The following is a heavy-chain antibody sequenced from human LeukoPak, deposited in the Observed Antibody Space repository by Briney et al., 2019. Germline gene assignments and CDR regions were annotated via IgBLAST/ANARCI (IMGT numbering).Heavy chain of an antibody. J-gene: IGHJ4*02. V-gene: IGHV3-48*01. Sequence: PGGSLRLSCAASGFTFNSYSMNWVRQAPGKGLEWVSYISSSSSTIYYADSVKGRFTISRDNAKNSLYLQMNSLRAEDTAVYYCARIGGQQLVKVQKWGQGTLVTVSS. D-gene: IGHD6-13*01. CDR1: GFTFNSYS. CDR2: ISSSSSTI. CDR3: ARIGGQQLVKVQK.